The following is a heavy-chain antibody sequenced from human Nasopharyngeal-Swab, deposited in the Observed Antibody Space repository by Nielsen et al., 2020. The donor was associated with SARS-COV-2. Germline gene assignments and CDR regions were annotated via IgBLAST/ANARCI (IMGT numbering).Heavy chain of an antibody. D-gene: IGHD6-6*01. CDR3: ARALGSIAARPRFDP. CDR2: IYYSGST. Sequence: RQAPGKGLEWIGYIYYSGSTNYNPSLKSRVTISVDTSKNQFSLKLSSVTAADMAVYYCARALGSIAARPRFDPWGQGTLVTVSS. V-gene: IGHV4-59*01. J-gene: IGHJ5*02.